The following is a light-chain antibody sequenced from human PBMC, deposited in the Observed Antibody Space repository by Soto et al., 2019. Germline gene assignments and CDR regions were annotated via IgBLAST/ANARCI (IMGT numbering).Light chain of an antibody. CDR3: QQRSNWPPWT. CDR1: QSVSSF. Sequence: IVLPQSPATLSLSPGERATLTCRASQSVSSFLAWYQQKPGQAPRLLIYGASIRATGIPARFSGSGSGTDFTLTISSLEPEDFAVYYCQQRSNWPPWTFGQGTKVDI. V-gene: IGKV3-11*01. J-gene: IGKJ1*01. CDR2: GAS.